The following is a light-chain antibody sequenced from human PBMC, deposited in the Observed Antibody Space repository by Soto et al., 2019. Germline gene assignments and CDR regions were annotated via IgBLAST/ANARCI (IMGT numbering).Light chain of an antibody. J-gene: IGLJ1*01. V-gene: IGLV3-21*02. CDR3: HVSDSSSDHV. CDR2: DDS. Sequence: SYELTQPPSVSVAPGQTARITCGGNNIGSKSVHWCQQKQRQAAVLVVDDDSDRRSGIAARFSGATSANTATPTISRVEPGDEADYFCHVSDSSSDHVFGTGTKVTVL. CDR1: NIGSKS.